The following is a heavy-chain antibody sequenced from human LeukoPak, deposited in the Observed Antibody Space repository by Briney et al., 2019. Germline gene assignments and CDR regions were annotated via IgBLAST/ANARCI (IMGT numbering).Heavy chain of an antibody. CDR3: ARGGRWLQPLDY. J-gene: IGHJ4*02. Sequence: SETLSLTCTVSGGSISSYYWSWIRQPPGKGLEWIGYIYYSGSTNYNPSLKSRVTISVDTSKNQFSLKLSSVTAADTAVYYCARGGRWLQPLDYWGQGTLVTVSS. D-gene: IGHD5-24*01. V-gene: IGHV4-59*01. CDR2: IYYSGST. CDR1: GGSISSYY.